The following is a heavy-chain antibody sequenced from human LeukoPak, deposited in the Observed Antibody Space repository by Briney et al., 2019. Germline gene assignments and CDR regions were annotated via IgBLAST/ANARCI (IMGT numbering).Heavy chain of an antibody. J-gene: IGHJ4*02. V-gene: IGHV3-15*01. CDR3: TTDLDTAMALFDY. D-gene: IGHD5-18*01. CDR2: IKSKTDGGTT. Sequence: GGSLRLSCAASGFTFSNAWTSWVRQAPGKGLEWVGRIKSKTDGGTTDYAAPVKGRFTISRDDSKNTLYLQMNSLKTEDTAVYYCTTDLDTAMALFDYWGQGTLVTVSS. CDR1: GFTFSNAW.